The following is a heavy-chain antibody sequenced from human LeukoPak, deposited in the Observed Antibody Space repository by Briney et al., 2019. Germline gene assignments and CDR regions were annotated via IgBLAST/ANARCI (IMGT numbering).Heavy chain of an antibody. J-gene: IGHJ6*03. CDR3: ARDLARVGASLYMDV. V-gene: IGHV1-18*01. CDR1: GYTFTSYG. Sequence: GASVKVSCKASGYTFTSYGISWVRQAPGQGLEWMGWISAYNGNTNYGQKLQGRVTMTTDTSTSTAYMELRSLRSDDTAVYYCARDLARVGASLYMDVWGKGTTVTVSS. D-gene: IGHD1-26*01. CDR2: ISAYNGNT.